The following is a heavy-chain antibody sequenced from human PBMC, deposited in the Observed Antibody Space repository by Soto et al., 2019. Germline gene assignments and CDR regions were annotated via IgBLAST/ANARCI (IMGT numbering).Heavy chain of an antibody. Sequence: ASVKVSCKASGYTFTSYGISWVRQAPGQGLEWMGWISAYNGNTNYAQKLQGRVTMTTDTSTSTAYMELRSLRSDDTAVYYCARDSRTIFGVVIRPTPDYWGQGTLVTVSS. V-gene: IGHV1-18*01. J-gene: IGHJ4*02. D-gene: IGHD3-3*01. CDR1: GYTFTSYG. CDR2: ISAYNGNT. CDR3: ARDSRTIFGVVIRPTPDY.